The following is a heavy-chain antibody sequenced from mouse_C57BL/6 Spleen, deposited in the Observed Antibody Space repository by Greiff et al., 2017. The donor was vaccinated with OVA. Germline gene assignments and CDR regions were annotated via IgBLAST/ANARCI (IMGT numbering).Heavy chain of an antibody. Sequence: QVQLQQSGPELVKPGASVKISCKASGYAFSSSWMNWVKQRPGKGLEWIGRIYPGDGDTNYNEKFKSKATLTVDTSSSTAYMQLSSLTSEDSAVYYCARAGNYEFYYYAMDYWGQGTSVTVSS. CDR3: ARAGNYEFYYYAMDY. V-gene: IGHV1-82*01. J-gene: IGHJ4*01. CDR2: IYPGDGDT. D-gene: IGHD2-1*01. CDR1: GYAFSSSW.